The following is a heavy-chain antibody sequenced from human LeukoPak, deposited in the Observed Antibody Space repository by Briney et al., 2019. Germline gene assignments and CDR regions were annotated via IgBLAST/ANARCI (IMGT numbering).Heavy chain of an antibody. J-gene: IGHJ6*02. Sequence: ASVKVSCKASGGTFSSYAISWVRQAPGQGLEWMGGIIPIFGTANYAQKFQGRVTITADESTSTAYMELSSLRSEDTAVYYCATFYDSSGVNYYYYGMDVWGQGTTVTVSS. CDR1: GGTFSSYA. D-gene: IGHD3-22*01. CDR2: IIPIFGTA. CDR3: ATFYDSSGVNYYYYGMDV. V-gene: IGHV1-69*13.